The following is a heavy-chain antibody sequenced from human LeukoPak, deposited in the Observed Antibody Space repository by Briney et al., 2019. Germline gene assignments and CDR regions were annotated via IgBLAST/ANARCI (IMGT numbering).Heavy chain of an antibody. Sequence: PGGPLRLSCVASGVTFSSYAMHWVRHAPGKGLEWVVFISYDGSNKYYADSVKGRLTISRDNSKNTLYLQMNSRRAEDTAVYYCVRGEYYYDSSGRGFDLWGRGTLVTVSS. J-gene: IGHJ2*01. CDR3: VRGEYYYDSSGRGFDL. CDR2: ISYDGSNK. D-gene: IGHD3-22*01. CDR1: GVTFSSYA. V-gene: IGHV3-30-3*01.